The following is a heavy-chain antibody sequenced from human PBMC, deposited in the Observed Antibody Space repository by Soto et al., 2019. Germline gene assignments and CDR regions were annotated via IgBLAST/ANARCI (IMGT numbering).Heavy chain of an antibody. V-gene: IGHV4-61*01. J-gene: IGHJ6*02. Sequence: SETLSLTCTVSGGSVSSGSYYWSWIRQPPGKGLEWIGYIYYSGSTNYNPSLKSRVTISVDTSKNQFSLKLSSVTAADTAVYYCARDRGYGSGSYQSYYYYYYGMDVWGQGTTVTVSS. D-gene: IGHD3-10*01. CDR3: ARDRGYGSGSYQSYYYYYYGMDV. CDR2: IYYSGST. CDR1: GGSVSSGSYY.